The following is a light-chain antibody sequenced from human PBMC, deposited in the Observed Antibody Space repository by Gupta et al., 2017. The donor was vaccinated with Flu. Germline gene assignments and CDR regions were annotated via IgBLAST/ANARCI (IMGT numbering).Light chain of an antibody. CDR3: NSRDSSGNHLV. CDR2: GKN. J-gene: IGLJ3*02. Sequence: SSELPQDPAVSVALGQTVRITCQGGSLRSYYSSWYQQKPGQAPVLVIYGKNNRPSGIPDRFSGSSSGNTASLTITGAQAEDEADYYCNSRDSSGNHLVFGGGTKLTVL. V-gene: IGLV3-19*01. CDR1: SLRSYY.